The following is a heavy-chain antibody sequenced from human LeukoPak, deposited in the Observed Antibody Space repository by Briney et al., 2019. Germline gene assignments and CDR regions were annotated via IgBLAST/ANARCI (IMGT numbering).Heavy chain of an antibody. D-gene: IGHD4-23*01. CDR3: ARLGGNAAAEAFDI. CDR1: GGSISSYY. CDR2: IYTRGNT. Sequence: SETLSLTCTVTGGSISSYYWSWIRQPAGKGLEWIGRIYTRGNTNYNPSLKSRVTISIDTSKNQFSLKLSSVTAADTAVYYCARLGGNAAAEAFDIWGQGTMVTVSS. V-gene: IGHV4-4*07. J-gene: IGHJ3*02.